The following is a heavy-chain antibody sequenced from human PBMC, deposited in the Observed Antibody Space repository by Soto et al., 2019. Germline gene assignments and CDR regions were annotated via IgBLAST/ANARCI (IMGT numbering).Heavy chain of an antibody. CDR1: GYSFTSYW. Sequence: GESLKISCKGSGYSFTSYWIGWLRQMPGKGLEWMGLIYPGDSDTRYSPSFQGQVTISADKSISTAYLQWSSLKASDTAMYYCARSLHYYDSSGQRVGVFDYWGQGTLVTVSS. J-gene: IGHJ4*02. CDR3: ARSLHYYDSSGQRVGVFDY. V-gene: IGHV5-51*01. D-gene: IGHD3-22*01. CDR2: IYPGDSDT.